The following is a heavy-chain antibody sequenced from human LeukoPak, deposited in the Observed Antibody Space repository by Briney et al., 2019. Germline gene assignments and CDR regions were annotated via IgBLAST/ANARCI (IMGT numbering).Heavy chain of an antibody. Sequence: SETLSLTCAVYGGSFSGYYWSWIRQPPGKGLEWIGEINHSGSTNYNPSLKSRVTISVDTSKNQFSLKLSSVTAADTAVYYCATLYSSSSVWFDPWGRGTLVTVSS. D-gene: IGHD6-6*01. V-gene: IGHV4-34*01. CDR2: INHSGST. J-gene: IGHJ5*02. CDR1: GGSFSGYY. CDR3: ATLYSSSSVWFDP.